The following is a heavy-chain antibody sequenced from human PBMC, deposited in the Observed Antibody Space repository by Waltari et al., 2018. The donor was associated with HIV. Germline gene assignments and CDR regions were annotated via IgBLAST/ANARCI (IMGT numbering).Heavy chain of an antibody. D-gene: IGHD3-22*01. CDR3: ARDARNYYDSGGFQDWYFDL. J-gene: IGHJ2*01. Sequence: QVQLVQSGAEVKKPGASVKVSCKAPGSTFTTYGISWVRQAPGHGLEWMGWISTYNGNTHYTQKLQGRVTMTTDTSTSTAYMDLRSLRSDDTAVYYCARDARNYYDSGGFQDWYFDLWGRGTLVTVSS. CDR2: ISTYNGNT. V-gene: IGHV1-18*01. CDR1: GSTFTTYG.